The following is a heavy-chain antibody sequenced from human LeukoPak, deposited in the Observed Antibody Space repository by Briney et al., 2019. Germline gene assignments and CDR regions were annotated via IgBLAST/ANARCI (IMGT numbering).Heavy chain of an antibody. V-gene: IGHV3-48*03. CDR3: ARDRGFGKSLDYYYGMDV. Sequence: TLRLSCVASEFTFSNYEMNWVRQAPGKRLKCVSYISSSGTTIYYADSVKGRVTISRDNTKNSLYPQINSQRTDDTAAYYCARDRGFGKSLDYYYGMDVWGQGTTVTVSS. CDR1: EFTFSNYE. J-gene: IGHJ6*02. D-gene: IGHD3-10*01. CDR2: ISSSGTTI.